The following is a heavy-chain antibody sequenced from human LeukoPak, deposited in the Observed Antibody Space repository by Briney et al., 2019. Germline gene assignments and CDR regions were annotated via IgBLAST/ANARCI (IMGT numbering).Heavy chain of an antibody. V-gene: IGHV3-48*04. CDR3: ARNYPDGGGGRYFDWLPVF. CDR2: ISSSSSRI. D-gene: IGHD3-9*01. CDR1: GFTFNMYS. Sequence: GGSLRLSCMASGFTFNMYSMHWVRQAPGEGPEWLSFISSSSSRIEFADSVKGRFTISRDNAKNSLYLQMNNLRVEDTALYYCARNYPDGGGGRYFDWLPVFWGQGTLVTVSS. J-gene: IGHJ4*02.